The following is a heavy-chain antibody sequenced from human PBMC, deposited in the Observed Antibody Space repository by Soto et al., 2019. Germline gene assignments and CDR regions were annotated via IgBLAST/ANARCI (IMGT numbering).Heavy chain of an antibody. CDR3: TRDGRGLGRLSLFEY. CDR1: GFNVNSDY. Sequence: GGSLRLSCAASGFNVNSDYMNWVRQTPGKGLECVASIYSGETTYYADSVRGRFTISSDKSKNTLYFQLSSLRIEDTAVYYCTRDGRGLGRLSLFEYWGQGVLVTVSS. J-gene: IGHJ4*02. D-gene: IGHD2-21*02. CDR2: IYSGETT. V-gene: IGHV3-53*01.